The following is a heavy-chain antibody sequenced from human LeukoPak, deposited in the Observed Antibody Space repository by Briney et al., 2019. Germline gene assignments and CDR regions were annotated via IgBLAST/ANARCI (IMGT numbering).Heavy chain of an antibody. V-gene: IGHV3-11*01. CDR1: GFTFSDYY. CDR2: ISSSGSTI. J-gene: IGHJ4*02. Sequence: GGSLRLSCAASGFTFSDYYMSWIRQAPGKGLEWVSYISSSGSTIYYADSVKGRFTISRDNAKNTLYLQMNSLRAEDTALYYCAKVNNFWTGYYPNWGQGTPVSVSS. CDR3: AKVNNFWTGYYPN. D-gene: IGHD3/OR15-3a*01.